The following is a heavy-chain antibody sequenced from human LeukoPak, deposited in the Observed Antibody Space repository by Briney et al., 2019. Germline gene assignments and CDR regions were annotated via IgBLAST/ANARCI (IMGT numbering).Heavy chain of an antibody. J-gene: IGHJ4*02. V-gene: IGHV3-30*19. Sequence: GGSLRLSCAASGFTFSSYGMHWVRQAPGKGLEWVAVISYDGSNKYYADSVKGRFTISRDNSKNTLYLQMDSLRTEDTAVYYCARGGGYEPFDSWGQGTLVTVSS. D-gene: IGHD3-16*01. CDR3: ARGGGYEPFDS. CDR2: ISYDGSNK. CDR1: GFTFSSYG.